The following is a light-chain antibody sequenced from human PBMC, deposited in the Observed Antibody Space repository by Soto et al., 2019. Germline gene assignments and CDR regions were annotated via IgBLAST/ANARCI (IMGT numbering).Light chain of an antibody. CDR1: QGISSY. CDR2: AAS. CDR3: QQYGNSRGT. J-gene: IGKJ1*01. Sequence: AILMTQSPSSFSASPGDRVTITCRASQGISSYLAWYQQKPGKAPKLLIYAASTLQSGVPSRFSGSGSGTDFTLTISGLEPEDFAVYYCQQYGNSRGTFGQGTKVDIK. V-gene: IGKV1-8*01.